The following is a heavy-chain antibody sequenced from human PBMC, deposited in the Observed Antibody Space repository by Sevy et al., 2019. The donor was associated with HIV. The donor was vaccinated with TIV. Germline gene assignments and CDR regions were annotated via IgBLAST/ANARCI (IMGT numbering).Heavy chain of an antibody. D-gene: IGHD3-16*01. V-gene: IGHV3-11*01. Sequence: GGSLRLSCAASGFTFRNYYMTWIRQTAGKGLEWLSYISSGGDTIFYADSVKGRFTISRDNAQNSLSLQMNTLRAEDTAVYYCVREGDLRYFDLWGRCTLVTVSS. J-gene: IGHJ2*01. CDR3: VREGDLRYFDL. CDR1: GFTFRNYY. CDR2: ISSGGDTI.